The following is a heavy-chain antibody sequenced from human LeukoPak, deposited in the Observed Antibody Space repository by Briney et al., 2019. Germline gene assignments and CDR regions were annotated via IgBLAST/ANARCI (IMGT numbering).Heavy chain of an antibody. CDR2: MIPKSGDT. CDR3: ARLSSDSTGNHAFDI. V-gene: IGHV1-8*01. D-gene: IGHD3-22*01. Sequence: ASVTVSFKSSGYSFTKYDVNWVRQAAGHGLEWMGWMIPKSGDTGFAQKFQGRITRTRDTSTSTAYMELNSLRSEDTAVYYCARLSSDSTGNHAFDIWGQGTMVTVSS. CDR1: GYSFTKYD. J-gene: IGHJ3*02.